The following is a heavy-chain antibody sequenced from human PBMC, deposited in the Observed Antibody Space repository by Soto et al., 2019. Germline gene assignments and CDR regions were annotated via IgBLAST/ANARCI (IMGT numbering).Heavy chain of an antibody. CDR1: GFTFSSYG. J-gene: IGHJ3*02. V-gene: IGHV3-30*18. Sequence: GGSLRLSCAASGFTFSSYGMHWVRQAPGKGLEWVAVISYDGSNKYYADSVKGRFTISRDNSKNTLYLQMNSLRAEDTAVYYCAKGKEGIAVADNAGDAFDIWGQGTMVTVSS. CDR3: AKGKEGIAVADNAGDAFDI. CDR2: ISYDGSNK. D-gene: IGHD6-19*01.